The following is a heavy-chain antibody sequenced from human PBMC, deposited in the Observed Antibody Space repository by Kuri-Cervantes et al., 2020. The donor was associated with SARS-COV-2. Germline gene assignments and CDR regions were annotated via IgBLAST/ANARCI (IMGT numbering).Heavy chain of an antibody. CDR2: ISSDGRNK. V-gene: IGHV3-30*04. D-gene: IGHD6-19*01. Sequence: GGSLRLSCAASGFTFNTCAMHWFRQAPGKGLEWVTMISSDGRNKNYADSVKGRFTISRDNSKSTLYLQINSLRAEDTAVYYCARSVAGQWLDHGQGDLYYYYYGMDVWGQGTTVTVSS. CDR1: GFTFNTCA. J-gene: IGHJ6*02. CDR3: ARSVAGQWLDHGQGDLYYYYYGMDV.